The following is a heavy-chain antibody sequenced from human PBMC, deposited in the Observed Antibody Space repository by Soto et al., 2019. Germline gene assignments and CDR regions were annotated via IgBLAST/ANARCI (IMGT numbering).Heavy chain of an antibody. Sequence: ASVKVSCKASGGTFSSYTISWVRQAPGQGLEWMGRIIPILGIANYAQKYKSRVTITADKSTSTAYMELSSLRSEGTAVYYCAKEEYSSSWSGGSFDYWG. J-gene: IGHJ4*01. CDR3: AKEEYSSSWSGGSFDY. CDR2: IIPILGIA. V-gene: IGHV1-69*04. CDR1: GGTFSSYT. D-gene: IGHD6-13*01.